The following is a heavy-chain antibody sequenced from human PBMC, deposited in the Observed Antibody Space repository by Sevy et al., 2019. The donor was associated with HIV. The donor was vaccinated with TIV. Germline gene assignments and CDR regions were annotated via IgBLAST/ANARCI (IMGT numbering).Heavy chain of an antibody. Sequence: GGSLRLSCTASGFTFSDYYMSWIRQAPGKGLEWVSDISTSSNYIKYADSVKGRFTISRHNAKNSLYLQMNSLRAEDTAVYFCARVRYNYGQHYFDYWGQRTLVTDSS. CDR1: GFTFSDYY. D-gene: IGHD5-18*01. CDR3: ARVRYNYGQHYFDY. CDR2: ISTSSNYI. J-gene: IGHJ4*02. V-gene: IGHV3-11*06.